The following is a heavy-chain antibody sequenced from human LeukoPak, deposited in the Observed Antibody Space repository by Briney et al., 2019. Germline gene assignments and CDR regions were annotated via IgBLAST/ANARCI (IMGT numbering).Heavy chain of an antibody. V-gene: IGHV1-8*01. Sequence: GASVKVSCKAPGYTFTSYDINWVRQATGQGLEWMGWMNPNSGNTGYAQKFQGRVTMTRNTSISTAYMELSSLRSEDTAVYYRARALGDGYNRGDAFDIWGQGTMVTVSS. CDR2: MNPNSGNT. CDR3: ARALGDGYNRGDAFDI. J-gene: IGHJ3*02. D-gene: IGHD5-24*01. CDR1: GYTFTSYD.